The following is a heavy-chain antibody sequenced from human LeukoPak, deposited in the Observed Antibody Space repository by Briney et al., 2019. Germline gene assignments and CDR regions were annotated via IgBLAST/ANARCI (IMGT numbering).Heavy chain of an antibody. CDR2: INPNNGGT. CDR1: GYTFTGY. CDR3: ARDFRVDIWNELGDY. J-gene: IGHJ4*02. D-gene: IGHD7-27*01. Sequence: ASVKVSCKASGYTFTGYMHWVRQAPGQVLEWMGWINPNNGGTNYAQKFQGRVTMTRDTSISTVYMELTRLRSDDTAVYYCARDFRVDIWNELGDYWGQGTLVTVSS. V-gene: IGHV1-2*02.